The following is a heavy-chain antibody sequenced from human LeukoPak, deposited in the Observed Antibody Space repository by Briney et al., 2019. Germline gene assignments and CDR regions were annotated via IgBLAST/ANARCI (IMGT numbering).Heavy chain of an antibody. CDR1: GGSISSYY. CDR2: IYYSGST. J-gene: IGHJ4*02. CDR3: ARYLRLGELSLYHYFDY. Sequence: SEPLSLTCTVSGGSISSYYWSWVRQPPGKGLEWIGYIYYSGSTNYNPSLKSRVTISVDTSKNQFSLKLSSVTAADTAVYYCARYLRLGELSLYHYFDYWGQGTLVTVSS. V-gene: IGHV4-59*01. D-gene: IGHD3-16*02.